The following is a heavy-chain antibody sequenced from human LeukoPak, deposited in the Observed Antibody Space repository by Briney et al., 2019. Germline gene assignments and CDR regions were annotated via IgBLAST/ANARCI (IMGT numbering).Heavy chain of an antibody. CDR3: VFPYWQDLDH. V-gene: IGHV3-48*02. CDR2: ISSSGSTI. J-gene: IGHJ4*02. D-gene: IGHD2-15*01. Sequence: GGSLRLSCAASGFTFRSHSMQWVRQAPGKGLEWVSHISSSGSTIYYADSVKGRFTISRDNAKESLYLQMSSLRDKDTAVYYCVFPYWQDLDHWGQGTLVTVSS. CDR1: GFTFRSHS.